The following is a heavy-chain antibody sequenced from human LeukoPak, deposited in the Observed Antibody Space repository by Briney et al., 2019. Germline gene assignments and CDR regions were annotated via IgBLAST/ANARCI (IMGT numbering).Heavy chain of an antibody. V-gene: IGHV1-69*13. Sequence: ASVKVSCKASGGTFSSYAISWVRQAPGQGLEWMGGIIPIFGTANYAQKFQGRVTITADESTSTAYMELSSLRSEDTAVYYCARANLRNTFNWFDPWGQGTLVTVSS. CDR1: GGTFSSYA. CDR2: IIPIFGTA. J-gene: IGHJ5*02. D-gene: IGHD1-14*01. CDR3: ARANLRNTFNWFDP.